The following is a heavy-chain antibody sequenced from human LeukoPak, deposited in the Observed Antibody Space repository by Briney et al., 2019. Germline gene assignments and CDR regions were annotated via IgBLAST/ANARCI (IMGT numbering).Heavy chain of an antibody. CDR1: GGSISSYY. D-gene: IGHD3-22*01. V-gene: IGHV4-59*01. CDR3: ARDGSGYYYDFDY. J-gene: IGHJ4*02. Sequence: SETLSLTCTVSGGSISSYYWSWIRQPPGKGLEWIGYIFYSGSTNYNPSLKSRVTISVDTSRNQFSLSLSSVTAADTAVYYCARDGSGYYYDFDYWGQGTLVTVSS. CDR2: IFYSGST.